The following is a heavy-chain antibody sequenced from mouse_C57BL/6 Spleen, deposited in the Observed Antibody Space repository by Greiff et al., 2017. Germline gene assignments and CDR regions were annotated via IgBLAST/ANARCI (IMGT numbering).Heavy chain of an antibody. V-gene: IGHV1-26*01. D-gene: IGHD1-1*01. J-gene: IGHJ2*01. CDR3: ARSLITTVVAPVDY. CDR1: GYTFTDYY. Sequence: VQLQQSGPELVKPGASVKISCKASGYTFTDYYMNWVKQSHGKSLEWIGDINPNNGGTSYNQKFKGKATLTVDKSSSTAYMELRSLTSEDSAVYYCARSLITTVVAPVDYWGQGTTLTVSS. CDR2: INPNNGGT.